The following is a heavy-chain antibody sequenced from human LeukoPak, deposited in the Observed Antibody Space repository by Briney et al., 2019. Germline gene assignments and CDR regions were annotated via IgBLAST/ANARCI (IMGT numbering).Heavy chain of an antibody. D-gene: IGHD3-16*02. CDR3: ARGTPGSYLGY. J-gene: IGHJ4*02. CDR2: INPNSGGT. V-gene: IGHV1-2*04. Sequence: AASVKVSCKASGYTFTGYYMHWVRQAPGQGLEWMGWINPNSGGTNYAQKFKGWVTLTRDTSINTTYMELSRLASDVTAVYFCARGTPGSYLGYWGQGTLVTVSS. CDR1: GYTFTGYY.